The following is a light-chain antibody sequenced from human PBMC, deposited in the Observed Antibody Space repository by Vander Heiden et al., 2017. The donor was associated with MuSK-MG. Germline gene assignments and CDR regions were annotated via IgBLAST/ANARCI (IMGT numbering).Light chain of an antibody. V-gene: IGKV1-27*01. CDR3: QKYNSDPFT. CDR2: GAS. CDR1: QGISHY. J-gene: IGKJ3*01. Sequence: DVHMTQSPSSQSASVGDRVTITCRASQGISHYLAWYQQKPGKVPKLLIYGASTLQSGVPSRFSGSGSGTDFTLTISSLQPEDVATYYCQKYNSDPFTFGHGTKVEIK.